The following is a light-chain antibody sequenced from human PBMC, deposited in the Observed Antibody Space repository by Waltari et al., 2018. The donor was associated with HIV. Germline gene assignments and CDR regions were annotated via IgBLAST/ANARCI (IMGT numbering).Light chain of an antibody. CDR1: NGPVPNGHY. CDR3: FLSDNGARV. CDR2: GTT. V-gene: IGLV7-46*01. Sequence: QAVVTQEPSLTVSPGGTVTLTCESSNGPVPNGHYPHWLRQRPGQAPMTLIFGTTKKHSGTPARFSGSLRGGKAALILSGAQPVDEAEYYCFLSDNGARVFGGGTRVTVL. J-gene: IGLJ3*02.